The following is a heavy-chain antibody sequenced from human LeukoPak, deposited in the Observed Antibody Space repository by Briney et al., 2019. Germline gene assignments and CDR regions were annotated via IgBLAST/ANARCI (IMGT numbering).Heavy chain of an antibody. CDR2: IRSKAYGGTT. CDR3: TRLGYGDESGY. V-gene: IGHV3-49*04. D-gene: IGHD4-17*01. Sequence: GGSLRLSCTASGFTFGDYATSWVRQAPGKGLEWVGFIRSKAYGGTTEYAASVKGRFTISRDDSKSIAYLQMNSLKTEDTAVYYCTRLGYGDESGYWGQGTLVAVSS. CDR1: GFTFGDYA. J-gene: IGHJ4*02.